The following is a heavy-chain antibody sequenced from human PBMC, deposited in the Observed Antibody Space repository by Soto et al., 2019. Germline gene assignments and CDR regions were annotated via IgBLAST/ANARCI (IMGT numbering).Heavy chain of an antibody. D-gene: IGHD2-21*02. CDR1: GGSISSSYW. V-gene: IGHV4-4*02. CDR3: ARGPAYCGGDCYSGVDY. Sequence: PSETLSLTCAVSGGSISSSYWWNWVRQPPGKGLEWIGKIYHSGSTNYNPSLKNRVTISVDKSNNQFSLRLSSVTAADTAVYYCARGPAYCGGDCYSGVDYWGQGTLVTVSS. J-gene: IGHJ4*02. CDR2: IYHSGST.